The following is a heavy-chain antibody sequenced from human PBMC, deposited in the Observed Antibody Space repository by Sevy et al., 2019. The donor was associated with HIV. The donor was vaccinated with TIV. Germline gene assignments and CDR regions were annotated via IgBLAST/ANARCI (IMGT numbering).Heavy chain of an antibody. V-gene: IGHV3-23*01. CDR2: IRGGGGST. CDR1: GFTFSSYA. J-gene: IGHJ4*02. Sequence: WGSLRLSCAASGFTFSSYAMSWVRQAPGKGLEWVSAIRGGGGSTYYEDSVKGRFTISRDNSKNTLYLQMNSLRAEDTAVYYWAKVRWLNVDEGGVDYWGQGTLVTVSS. D-gene: IGHD5-12*01. CDR3: AKVRWLNVDEGGVDY.